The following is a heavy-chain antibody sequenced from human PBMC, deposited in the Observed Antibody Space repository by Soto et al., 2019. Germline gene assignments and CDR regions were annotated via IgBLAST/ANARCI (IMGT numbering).Heavy chain of an antibody. CDR2: ISGSGGST. CDR3: AKDYRPVAARPRNYFDY. D-gene: IGHD6-6*01. V-gene: IGHV3-23*01. CDR1: GFTFSSYA. J-gene: IGHJ4*02. Sequence: GGSLRLSCSASGFTFSSYAMSWVRQAPGKGLEWVSAISGSGGSTYYADSVKSRFTISRDNSKNTLYLQMNSLRAEDTAVYYCAKDYRPVAARPRNYFDYWGQGTLVTVSS.